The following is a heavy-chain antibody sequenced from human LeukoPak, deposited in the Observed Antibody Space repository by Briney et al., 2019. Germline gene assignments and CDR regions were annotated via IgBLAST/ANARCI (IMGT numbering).Heavy chain of an antibody. D-gene: IGHD4-17*01. CDR1: GFTFSSYS. V-gene: IGHV3-21*01. J-gene: IGHJ4*02. Sequence: PGGSLRLSCAASGFTFSSYSMNWVRQAPGKGLEWVSSISSSSSYVYYADSVKGRFTISRDNAKNSLYLQMNSLRAEDTAVYYCARDDHGDPSIDYWGQGTLVTVSS. CDR3: ARDDHGDPSIDY. CDR2: ISSSSSYV.